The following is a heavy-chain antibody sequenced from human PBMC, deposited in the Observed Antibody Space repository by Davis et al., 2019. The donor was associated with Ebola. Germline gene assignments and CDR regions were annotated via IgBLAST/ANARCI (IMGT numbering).Heavy chain of an antibody. D-gene: IGHD6-6*01. Sequence: GESLKISCAASGFTFSSYGMHWVRQAPGKGLEWVAFIRYDGSNKYYADSVKGRFTISRDNSKNTLYLQMNSLRAEDTAVYYCARGEYSSWGYYYYMDVWGKGTTVTVSS. J-gene: IGHJ6*03. V-gene: IGHV3-30*02. CDR3: ARGEYSSWGYYYYMDV. CDR2: IRYDGSNK. CDR1: GFTFSSYG.